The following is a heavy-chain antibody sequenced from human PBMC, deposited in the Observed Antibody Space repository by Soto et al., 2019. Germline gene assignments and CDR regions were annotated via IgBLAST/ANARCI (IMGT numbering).Heavy chain of an antibody. V-gene: IGHV1-18*01. CDR2: IIPINGTT. Sequence: GASVKVSCKASGGTFSSYAISWVRQAPGQGLEWMGGIIPINGTTNYAQKLQGRVTMTTDTSTSTAYMELRSLRSDDTAVYYCSRDPSRFSGWLQGFNYYFDYWGQGTLVTVSS. CDR1: GGTFSSYA. CDR3: SRDPSRFSGWLQGFNYYFDY. D-gene: IGHD5-12*01. J-gene: IGHJ4*02.